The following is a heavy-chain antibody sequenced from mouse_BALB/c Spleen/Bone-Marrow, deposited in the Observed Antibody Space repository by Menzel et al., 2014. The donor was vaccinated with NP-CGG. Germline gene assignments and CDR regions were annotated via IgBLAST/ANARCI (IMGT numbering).Heavy chain of an antibody. CDR1: GFSLTDYG. CDR3: ARHWDYDYGFAY. Sequence: VNVVESGPGLVAPSQSLSITCTVSGFSLTDYGVSWIRQPPGKGLEWLGVLWGGGTTYHNSTLKSRLSISRDNSKGQVFLKMNSLQTDDTAIYYCARHWDYDYGFAYWGQGTLVTVSA. CDR2: LWGGGTT. J-gene: IGHJ3*01. V-gene: IGHV2-6-5*01. D-gene: IGHD2-4*01.